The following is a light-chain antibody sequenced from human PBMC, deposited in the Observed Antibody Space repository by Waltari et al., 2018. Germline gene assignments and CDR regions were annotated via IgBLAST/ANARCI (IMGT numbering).Light chain of an antibody. CDR1: QSISSW. Sequence: DIQMTQSPSTLSASVGERVPITCRASQSISSWLAWYQQKPGKAPKLLIYKASSLESGVPSRFSGSGSGTEFTLTISSLQPDDFATYYCQQYNSYLWTFGQGTKVEIK. V-gene: IGKV1-5*03. J-gene: IGKJ1*01. CDR2: KAS. CDR3: QQYNSYLWT.